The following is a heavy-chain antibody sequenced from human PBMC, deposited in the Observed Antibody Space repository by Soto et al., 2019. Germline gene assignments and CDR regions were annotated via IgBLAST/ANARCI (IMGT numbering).Heavy chain of an antibody. J-gene: IGHJ4*02. CDR1: GFTFSNAW. CDR2: ISSSSSTI. V-gene: IGHV3-48*02. D-gene: IGHD5-18*01. Sequence: PGGSLRLSCASSGFTFSNAWMNLVRQAPGKGLEWVSYISSSSSTIYYADSVKGRFTISRDNAKNSLYLQMNSLRDEDTAVYYCARDPGDSYGPPDYWGQGTLVTVSS. CDR3: ARDPGDSYGPPDY.